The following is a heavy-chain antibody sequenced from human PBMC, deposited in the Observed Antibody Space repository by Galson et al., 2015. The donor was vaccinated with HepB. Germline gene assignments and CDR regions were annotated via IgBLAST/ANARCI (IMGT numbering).Heavy chain of an antibody. CDR2: TYYRSKWYN. CDR1: GDSVSSNSAA. D-gene: IGHD1-26*01. J-gene: IGHJ5*02. V-gene: IGHV6-1*01. CDR3: ARARGPGWELLQDNWFDP. Sequence: CAISGDSVSSNSAAWNWIRQSPSRGLEWLGRTYYRSKWYNDYAVSVKSRITINPDTSKNQFSLQLNSVTPEDTAVYYCARARGPGWELLQDNWFDPWGQGTLVTVSS.